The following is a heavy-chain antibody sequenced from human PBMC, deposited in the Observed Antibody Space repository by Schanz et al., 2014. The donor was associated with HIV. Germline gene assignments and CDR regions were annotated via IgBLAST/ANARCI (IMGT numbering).Heavy chain of an antibody. D-gene: IGHD6-25*01. CDR3: TNERGLNRFEY. CDR2: ISSDGKTQ. CDR1: GFSFNDFL. Sequence: QVQLVDSGGGVVQPGGSLRLSCAASGFSFNDFLMHWVRQPPGKGLEWVALISSDGKTQIYGDSVKGRFTISRDNSNNTLYLQVNSLRAEDTAVYYCTNERGLNRFEYWGHGTLVFVSS. V-gene: IGHV3-30*18. J-gene: IGHJ4*01.